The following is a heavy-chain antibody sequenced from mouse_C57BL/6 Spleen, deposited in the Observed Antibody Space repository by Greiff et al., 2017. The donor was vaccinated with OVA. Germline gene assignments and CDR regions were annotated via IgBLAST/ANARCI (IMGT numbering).Heavy chain of an antibody. D-gene: IGHD2-3*01. J-gene: IGHJ2*01. CDR2: ISYDGSN. CDR3: ARKRIYDGYYDYFDY. V-gene: IGHV3-6*01. Sequence: VQLKESGPGLVKPSQSLSLTCSVTGYSITSGYYWNWIRQFPGNKLEWMGYISYDGSNNYNPSLKNRISITRDTSKNQFFLKLNSVTTEDTATYYCARKRIYDGYYDYFDYWGQGTTLTVSS. CDR1: GYSITSGYY.